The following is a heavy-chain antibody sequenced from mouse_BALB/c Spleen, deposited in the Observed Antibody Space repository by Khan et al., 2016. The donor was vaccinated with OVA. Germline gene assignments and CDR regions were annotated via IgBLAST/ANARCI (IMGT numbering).Heavy chain of an antibody. Sequence: QIQLVQSGPELKKPGETVKISCKASGHTFTKFGMNWVKQAPGKGLKWMGWINTYTGEPTYADDFNGRFAFSLETSASTAYLQINNLKNEYTATYLCARPPYFSYVLDNWGQGTSVTVSS. V-gene: IGHV9-3-1*01. J-gene: IGHJ4*01. D-gene: IGHD2-10*01. CDR1: GHTFTKFG. CDR3: ARPPYFSYVLDN. CDR2: INTYTGEP.